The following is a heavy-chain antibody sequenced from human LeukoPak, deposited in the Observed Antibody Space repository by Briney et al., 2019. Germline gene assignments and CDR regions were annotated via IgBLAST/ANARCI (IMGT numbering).Heavy chain of an antibody. V-gene: IGHV3-30*18. CDR3: AKDYGGNSYDTFDI. CDR2: ISYDGSNN. D-gene: IGHD4-23*01. CDR1: GYTFSSYS. Sequence: PGGSLRLSCAASGYTFSSYSIHWVRQGPGKGLEWVALISYDGSNNYYADSVKGRFTISRDNSKNTLFLQMNSLRTYDTSVFYCAKDYGGNSYDTFDIWGQGTVVTASS. J-gene: IGHJ3*02.